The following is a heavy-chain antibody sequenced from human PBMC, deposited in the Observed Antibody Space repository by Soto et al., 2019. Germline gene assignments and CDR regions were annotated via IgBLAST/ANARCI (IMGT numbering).Heavy chain of an antibody. V-gene: IGHV4-31*03. J-gene: IGHJ6*03. CDR2: IYYSGTA. CDR3: ARSLPGGTVFYMDI. D-gene: IGHD1-26*01. Sequence: QLQLRESGPGLVQPAQTLSLTCTVAGGSITGGFSYWTWVRQHPGKGLEWVGHIYYSGTAYYNPSLKGRVALAVDPSQNRFSLKLSSVTAADTAISVCARSLPGGTVFYMDIWGEGTTVTVSS. CDR1: GGSITGGFSY.